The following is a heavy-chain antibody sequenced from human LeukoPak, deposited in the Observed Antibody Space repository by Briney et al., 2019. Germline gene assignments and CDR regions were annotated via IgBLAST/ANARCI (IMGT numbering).Heavy chain of an antibody. CDR2: ISFDGTNE. V-gene: IGHV3-30*01. J-gene: IGHJ4*02. CDR1: GFMFSNYP. Sequence: PGRSLRLSCAASGFMFSNYPMHWVRQAPGKGLEWVAVISFDGTNEYYADSVKGQFTISRDNSKNTLFLQMNGLTAEDTAVYYCARDWRDFGTIYGSFDYWGQGTLVTVSS. D-gene: IGHD3-10*02. CDR3: ARDWRDFGTIYGSFDY.